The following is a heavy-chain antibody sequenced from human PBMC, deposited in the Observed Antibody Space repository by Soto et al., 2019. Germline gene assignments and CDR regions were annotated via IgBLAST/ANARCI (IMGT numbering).Heavy chain of an antibody. CDR2: INPSGGST. J-gene: IGHJ4*02. CDR3: ARAAGDDYAFWSRYSRPFDY. D-gene: IGHD3-3*01. Sequence: QVQLVQSGAEVKKPGASVKVSCKASGYTFTSYYMHWVRQAPGQGLEWMGIINPSGGSTSYAQKFQGRVTMTRDTSTSTVYMERSSLRSEDTAVYYCARAAGDDYAFWSRYSRPFDYWGQGTLVTVSS. CDR1: GYTFTSYY. V-gene: IGHV1-46*01.